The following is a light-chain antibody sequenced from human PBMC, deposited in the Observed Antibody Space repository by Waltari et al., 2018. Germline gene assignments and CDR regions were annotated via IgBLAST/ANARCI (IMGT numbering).Light chain of an antibody. CDR1: QSVNTD. CDR2: GAS. Sequence: EMVMTQSPASLSVSPGETATLSCRASQSVNTDLAWSQQKPGQAPRLFIYGASTRTTDVPARFSGSGSGTEFTLTISSLQSEDFAVYYCQQYNTWPSVTFGQGTRLQIK. CDR3: QQYNTWPSVT. V-gene: IGKV3-15*01. J-gene: IGKJ5*01.